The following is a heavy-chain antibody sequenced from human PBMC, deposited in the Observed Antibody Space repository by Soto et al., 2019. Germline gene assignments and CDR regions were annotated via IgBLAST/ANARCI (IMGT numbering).Heavy chain of an antibody. CDR3: VRDGTKNLRDRFEP. CDR2: IYATGDT. CDR1: GASLSRYY. V-gene: IGHV4-4*07. J-gene: IGHJ5*02. D-gene: IGHD1-26*01. Sequence: KPXETLSLTCHVSGASLSRYYCSWIRQPPGKGLEWIGRIYATGDTDYNPSIKSRISMSVDMSKKQFSLTLRSVTAADTDIYYCVRDGTKNLRDRFEPWGRGILVTVS.